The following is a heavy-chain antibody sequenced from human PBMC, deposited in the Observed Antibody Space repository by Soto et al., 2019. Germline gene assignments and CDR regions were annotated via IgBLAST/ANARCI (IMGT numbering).Heavy chain of an antibody. D-gene: IGHD3-22*01. J-gene: IGHJ3*02. CDR1: GFTFSSYN. Sequence: PGGSLRLSCAASGFTFSSYNMNWVRQAPGKGLEWVSSISSSSSYIYYADSVKGRFTISRDNSKNTLYLQMNSLRAEDTAVYYCAKSTMIVGDAFDIWGQGTMVTVSS. CDR3: AKSTMIVGDAFDI. V-gene: IGHV3-21*01. CDR2: ISSSSSYI.